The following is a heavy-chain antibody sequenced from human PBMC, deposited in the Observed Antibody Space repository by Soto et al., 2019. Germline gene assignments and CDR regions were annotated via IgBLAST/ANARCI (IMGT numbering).Heavy chain of an antibody. D-gene: IGHD3-9*01. V-gene: IGHV4-34*01. CDR3: ARRGGRYFDWLLKRNWFDP. CDR1: GGSFSGYY. CDR2: INHSGST. J-gene: IGHJ5*02. Sequence: TSETLSLTCAVYGGSFSGYYWSWIRQPPGKGLEWIGEINHSGSTNYNPSLKSRVTISVDTSKNQFSLKLSSVTAADTAVYYCARRGGRYFDWLLKRNWFDPWGQGTLVTVSS.